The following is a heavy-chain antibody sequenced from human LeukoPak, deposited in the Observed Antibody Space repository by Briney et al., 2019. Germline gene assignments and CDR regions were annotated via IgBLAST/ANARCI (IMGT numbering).Heavy chain of an antibody. CDR1: GYSFISYY. Sequence: ASVRVSSMAPGYSFISYYMHWVRQAPGQGLEWMGIINPSGGSTRYAQKFQGRVTMTRDTSTSTVYMELSSLRSEDTAVYYCARELDYWGQRRLVPVSS. V-gene: IGHV1-46*01. J-gene: IGHJ4*02. CDR2: INPSGGST. CDR3: ARELDY.